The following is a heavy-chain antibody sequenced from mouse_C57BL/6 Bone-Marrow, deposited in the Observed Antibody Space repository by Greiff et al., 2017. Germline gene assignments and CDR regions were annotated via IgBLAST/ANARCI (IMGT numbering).Heavy chain of an antibody. V-gene: IGHV1-63*01. D-gene: IGHD1-1*01. J-gene: IGHJ2*01. CDR3: ARHYYGSSYGY. Sequence: QVQLQQSGAELVRPGTSVKMSCKASGYTFTNYWIGWAKQRPGHGLEWIGDIYPGGGYTNYNEKFKGKATLTADKSSSTAYMQVSSLTSEDSAIYYCARHYYGSSYGYWGQGTTLTVSS. CDR2: IYPGGGYT. CDR1: GYTFTNYW.